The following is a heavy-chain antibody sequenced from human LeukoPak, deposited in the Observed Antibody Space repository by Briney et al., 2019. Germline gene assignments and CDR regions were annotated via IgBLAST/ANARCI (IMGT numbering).Heavy chain of an antibody. V-gene: IGHV1-18*01. D-gene: IGHD2-2*02. CDR2: ISAYNGNT. CDR1: GYTFTSYG. Sequence: ASVKVSCKASGYTFTSYGISWVRQAPGQGLEWMGWISAYNGNTNYAQKLQGRVTMTTDTSTSTAYMELRSLRSDDTAVYYCARDPLGYRSSTSCYTPENYYYYYGMDVWGQGTTVTVSS. J-gene: IGHJ6*02. CDR3: ARDPLGYRSSTSCYTPENYYYYYGMDV.